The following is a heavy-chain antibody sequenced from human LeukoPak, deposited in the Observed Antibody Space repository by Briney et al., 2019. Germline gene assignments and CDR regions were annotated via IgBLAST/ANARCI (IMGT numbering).Heavy chain of an antibody. CDR3: ARWGVISLYYFDY. D-gene: IGHD3-10*01. J-gene: IGHJ4*02. CDR2: IYYSGST. V-gene: IGHV4-30-4*01. Sequence: SQTLSLTCTVSGGSISSGDYYWSWIRQPPGKGLEWIGYIYYSGSTYYNPSLKSRVTISVDTSKNQFSLKLSSVTAADTAVYYCARWGVISLYYFDYWGQGTLVTVSS. CDR1: GGSISSGDYY.